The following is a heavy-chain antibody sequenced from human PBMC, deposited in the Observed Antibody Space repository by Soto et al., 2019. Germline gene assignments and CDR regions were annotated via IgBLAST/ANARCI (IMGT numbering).Heavy chain of an antibody. CDR1: GFSLSTSGVG. J-gene: IGHJ4*02. V-gene: IGHV2-5*02. CDR3: AHKDSSWSGFHY. CDR2: IYWDDGK. Sequence: QITLKESGPTLVKPTQTLTLTCTFSGFSLSTSGVGVGWIRQPPGKALEWLALIYWDDGKRYSPSLKSRLTITKDTSKNQVVLTMTNMDPVDTATYYCAHKDSSWSGFHYWGQGTLVTVSS. D-gene: IGHD6-13*01.